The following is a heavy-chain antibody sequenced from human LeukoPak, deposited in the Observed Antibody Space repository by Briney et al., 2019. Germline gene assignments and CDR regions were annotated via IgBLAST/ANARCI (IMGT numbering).Heavy chain of an antibody. CDR1: GFTFSSYS. Sequence: PGGSLRLSCAASGFTFSSYSMNWVRQAPGKGLEMVSSISSSSSYIYYADSVKGRFTISRDNAKNSLYLQMNSLRAEDTAVYYCATTGLAEVAPGDYWGQGTLVTVSS. CDR2: ISSSSSYI. V-gene: IGHV3-21*01. CDR3: ATTGLAEVAPGDY. J-gene: IGHJ4*02. D-gene: IGHD5-12*01.